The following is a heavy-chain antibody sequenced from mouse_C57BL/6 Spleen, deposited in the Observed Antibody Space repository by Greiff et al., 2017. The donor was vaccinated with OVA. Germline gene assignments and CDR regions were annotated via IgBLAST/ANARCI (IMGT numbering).Heavy chain of an antibody. J-gene: IGHJ3*01. Sequence: EVKVEESGGGLVKPGGSLKLSCAASGFTFSDYGMHWVRQAPEKGLEWVAYISSGSSTIYYADTVKGRFTISRDNAKNTLFLQMTSLRSEDTAMYYCARAPGFAYWGQGTLVTVSA. V-gene: IGHV5-17*01. CDR1: GFTFSDYG. CDR2: ISSGSSTI. CDR3: ARAPGFAY.